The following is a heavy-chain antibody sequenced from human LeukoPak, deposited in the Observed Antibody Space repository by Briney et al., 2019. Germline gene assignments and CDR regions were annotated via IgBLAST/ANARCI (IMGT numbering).Heavy chain of an antibody. J-gene: IGHJ4*02. Sequence: PSETLSLTCTVSGGSISSYYWSWIRQPAGKGLEWIGRIYTSGSTNYNPSLKSRVTISVDTSKNQFSLKLSSVTAADTAVYYCAREGYSGSYLGVGYWGQGTLVTVSS. CDR2: IYTSGST. CDR1: GGSISSYY. D-gene: IGHD1-26*01. V-gene: IGHV4-4*07. CDR3: AREGYSGSYLGVGY.